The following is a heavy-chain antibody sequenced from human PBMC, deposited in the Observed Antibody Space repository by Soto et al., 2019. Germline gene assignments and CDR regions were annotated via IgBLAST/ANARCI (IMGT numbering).Heavy chain of an antibody. Sequence: SETLSLTCTVSGGSITSSPSYWGWIRQPPGKGLEWIGSTYFGGSTYYNPSLTGRVTISVDTSKNQVSLNLNSVTAADMAVYYCARPRHHTALVFDYWGQGALVTVSS. D-gene: IGHD2-8*02. J-gene: IGHJ4*02. CDR2: TYFGGST. V-gene: IGHV4-39*01. CDR1: GGSITSSPSY. CDR3: ARPRHHTALVFDY.